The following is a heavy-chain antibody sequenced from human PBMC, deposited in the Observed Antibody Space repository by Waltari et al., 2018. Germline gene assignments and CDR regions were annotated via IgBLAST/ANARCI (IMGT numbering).Heavy chain of an antibody. J-gene: IGHJ3*02. Sequence: QVQLQQSGPGLVKPSQTLSLTCAVSGDSLFTTSVAWNWIRQSPSRVLEWLGRTYYRSQWRNDYALSVKGRIPVNPDTSKNHFSLQLDSVTPDDTAVYYCARGKFTAFDIWGQGTMVTVSS. CDR3: ARGKFTAFDI. CDR2: TYYRSQWRN. V-gene: IGHV6-1*01. CDR1: GDSLFTTSVA.